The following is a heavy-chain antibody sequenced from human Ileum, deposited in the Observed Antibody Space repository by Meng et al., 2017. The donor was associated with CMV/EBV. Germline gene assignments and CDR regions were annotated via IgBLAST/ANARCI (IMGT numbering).Heavy chain of an antibody. CDR3: VRLTGNSWLDY. D-gene: IGHD6-13*01. CDR2: TYYRSKWFN. V-gene: IGHV6-1*01. J-gene: IGHJ4*02. Sequence: QVQLQPSGHVPVKPSQPLLPTWASSGASVSSTTVTWNWIRQSPSRGLEWLGRTYYRSKWFNDYALSVRGRITINPDISKNQLSLQLNSVTPEDTAVYYCVRLTGNSWLDYWGRGTLVTVSS. CDR1: GASVSSTTVT.